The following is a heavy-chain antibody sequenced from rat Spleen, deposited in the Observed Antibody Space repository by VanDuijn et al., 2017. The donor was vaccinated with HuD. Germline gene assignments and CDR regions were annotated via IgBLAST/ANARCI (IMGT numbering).Heavy chain of an antibody. J-gene: IGHJ2*01. CDR1: GFIFSDHY. V-gene: IGHV5-29*01. D-gene: IGHD1-2*01. CDR3: ARAATFDY. CDR2: INYDGRST. Sequence: EVQLVESDGGLVQPGRSLKLSCTASGFIFSDHYVAWVRQAPTKGLEWVATINYDGRSTFYRDSLRARFTISRDNAKSTLYLQMNSLRSEDTATYYCARAATFDYWGQGVMVTVSS.